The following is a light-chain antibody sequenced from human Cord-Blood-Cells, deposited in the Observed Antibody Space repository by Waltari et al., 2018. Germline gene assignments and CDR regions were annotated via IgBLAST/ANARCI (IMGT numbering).Light chain of an antibody. CDR1: QSLLHSNGYNY. V-gene: IGKV2-28*01. CDR3: RQALQTPYS. CDR2: LGS. J-gene: IGKJ2*03. Sequence: DIVMTQSPLSLPVTPGVPASIPCSSSQSLLHSNGYNYLDVYLQKPGQSPQLLIYLGSNRASGVPDRFSGSGSGTDFTLKISRVEAEDVGVYYCRQALQTPYSFGQGTKLEIK.